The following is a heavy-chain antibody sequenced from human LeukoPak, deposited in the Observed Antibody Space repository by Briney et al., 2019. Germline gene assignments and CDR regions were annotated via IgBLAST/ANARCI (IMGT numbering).Heavy chain of an antibody. CDR3: AGGYYDVLSGYYQPYYYGMDV. CDR2: IYISGNT. V-gene: IGHV4-4*07. Sequence: SETLSLTCTVSGGSISSYYWSWIRQPAGKGLEWIGRIYISGNTNYNPSLESRVTMSIDTSKSQSSLTLRSVTAADTAVYYCAGGYYDVLSGYYQPYYYGMDVWGQGTTVTVSS. D-gene: IGHD3-9*01. J-gene: IGHJ6*02. CDR1: GGSISSYY.